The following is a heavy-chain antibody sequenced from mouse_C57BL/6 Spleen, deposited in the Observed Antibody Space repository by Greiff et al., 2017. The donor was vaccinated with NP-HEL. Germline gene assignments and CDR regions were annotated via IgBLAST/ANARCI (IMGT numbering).Heavy chain of an antibody. CDR2: IDPSDSYT. D-gene: IGHD3-2*02. J-gene: IGHJ4*01. CDR1: GYTFTSYW. CDR3: ARRGSSGPHYYAMDY. Sequence: QVQLQQPGAELVMPGASVKLSCKASGYTFTSYWMHWVKQSPGQGLEWIGEIDPSDSYTNYNQKFKGKSTLTVDKSSSTAYMQLSSLTSEDSAVYYCARRGSSGPHYYAMDYWGQGTSVTVSS. V-gene: IGHV1-69*01.